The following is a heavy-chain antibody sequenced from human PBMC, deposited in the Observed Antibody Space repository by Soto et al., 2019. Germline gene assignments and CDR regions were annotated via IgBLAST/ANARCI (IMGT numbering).Heavy chain of an antibody. V-gene: IGHV4-31*03. CDR2: IYYSGST. J-gene: IGHJ6*02. CDR1: GGSISSGGYY. Sequence: QVQLQESGPGLVKPSQTLSLTCTVSGGSISSGGYYWSWIRQHPGKGLEWIGYIYYSGSTYYNPSLKSRVTIALDTSKTQCSLKLSSVTAADTAVYYCARDPGRSRGYDPSHYYYYGMDVWGQGTTVTVSS. D-gene: IGHD6-25*01. CDR3: ARDPGRSRGYDPSHYYYYGMDV.